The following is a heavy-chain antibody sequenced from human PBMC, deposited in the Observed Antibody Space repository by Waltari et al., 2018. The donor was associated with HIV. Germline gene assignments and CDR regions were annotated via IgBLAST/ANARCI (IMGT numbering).Heavy chain of an antibody. Sequence: EVQLVESGGGLVQPGGSLRLSWAASGFTFSSYWMHWVRQAPGEGLVWVSRINSDGSSTTYADSVKGRFTISRDNAKSTLYLQMNSLRAEDTAVYYCARDLDLGYFDLWGRGTLVTVSS. CDR1: GFTFSSYW. CDR3: ARDLDLGYFDL. J-gene: IGHJ2*01. CDR2: INSDGSST. V-gene: IGHV3-74*01. D-gene: IGHD1-1*01.